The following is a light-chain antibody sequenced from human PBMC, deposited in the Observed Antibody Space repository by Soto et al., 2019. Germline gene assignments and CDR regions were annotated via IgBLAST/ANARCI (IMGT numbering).Light chain of an antibody. V-gene: IGKV3-15*01. CDR2: GAS. CDR3: QQYNNWPPGT. Sequence: EVVMTQSPATLSVSPGERATLSCRASQSVSSNLAWYQQKPGQSPRLLIYGASTRATGIPDRFSGSGSGTEFTLTISSLQSEDFAVYYCQQYNNWPPGTFGQGTKLEIK. J-gene: IGKJ2*02. CDR1: QSVSSN.